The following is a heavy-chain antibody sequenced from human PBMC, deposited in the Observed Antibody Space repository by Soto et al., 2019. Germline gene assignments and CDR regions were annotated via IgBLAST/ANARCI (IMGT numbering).Heavy chain of an antibody. Sequence: QVQLVQSGGEVKKPGASVKVSCKASGYSFTGYGINWVRRAPGQGPEWLGRITTYNGDTNYAQNFQGRLTMTTDTSTGTTYMELRSLRSDDTAVYYCARGRGYSLIPVVDDAVDVWGQGTLVTVSS. D-gene: IGHD5-12*01. CDR3: ARGRGYSLIPVVDDAVDV. CDR2: ITTYNGDT. CDR1: GYSFTGYG. V-gene: IGHV1-18*04. J-gene: IGHJ3*01.